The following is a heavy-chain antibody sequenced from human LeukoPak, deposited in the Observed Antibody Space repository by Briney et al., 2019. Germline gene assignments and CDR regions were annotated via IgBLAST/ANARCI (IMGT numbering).Heavy chain of an antibody. CDR1: GFTFSSYS. D-gene: IGHD6-19*01. CDR2: ISSSSSYI. V-gene: IGHV3-21*01. CDR3: AREEYSSGWYHYYYMDV. J-gene: IGHJ6*03. Sequence: GGSLTLSCAASGFTFSSYSMNWVRQAPGQGLEGVSSISSSSSYIYYADSVKGRFTISRDNAKNSLYLQMNSLRAEDTAVYYCAREEYSSGWYHYYYMDVWGKGTTVTVSS.